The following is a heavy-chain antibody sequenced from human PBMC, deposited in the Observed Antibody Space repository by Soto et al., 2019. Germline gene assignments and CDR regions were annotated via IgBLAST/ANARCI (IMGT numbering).Heavy chain of an antibody. J-gene: IGHJ4*02. Sequence: QVQLQESGPGLVKPSQTLSLTCTVSGGSISSGDYFWSWIRQPPGKGLEWIGYIYYSGNTYYNPSLNGRLTISRATSKNQFARNLSSVTPADTAVYFCARVVTAASLTAWIDSWGQGTLVTDSS. D-gene: IGHD6-13*01. CDR3: ARVVTAASLTAWIDS. CDR2: IYYSGNT. V-gene: IGHV4-30-4*01. CDR1: GGSISSGDYF.